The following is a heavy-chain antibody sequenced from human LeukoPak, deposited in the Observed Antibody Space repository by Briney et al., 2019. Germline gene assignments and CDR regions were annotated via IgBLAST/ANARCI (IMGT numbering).Heavy chain of an antibody. D-gene: IGHD5-18*01. CDR3: ARVGYSYGYVDY. J-gene: IGHJ4*02. CDR1: GGSITSYH. Sequence: SENLSLTCTVSGGSITSYHWSWIRQPPGKGLEWIGHIHNSGSTNYNPSLKSRVTMSADTSKNQFSLKLSSVTAAGTAVYYCARVGYSYGYVDYWGQGTLVIVSS. V-gene: IGHV4-59*01. CDR2: IHNSGST.